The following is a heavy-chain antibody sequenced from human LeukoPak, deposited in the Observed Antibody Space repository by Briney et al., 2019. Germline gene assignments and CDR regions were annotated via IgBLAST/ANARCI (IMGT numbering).Heavy chain of an antibody. V-gene: IGHV5-51*01. CDR3: ARQGCSGGSCYSSAFDI. Sequence: GESLKISCKGSGYSFTSYWIGWVRQMPGKGLEWMGIIYPGDSDTRYSPSFQGQVTISADKSISTAYLQWSSLKASDTAMYYCARQGCSGGSCYSSAFDIWGQGTMVTVSS. D-gene: IGHD2-15*01. CDR2: IYPGDSDT. J-gene: IGHJ3*02. CDR1: GYSFTSYW.